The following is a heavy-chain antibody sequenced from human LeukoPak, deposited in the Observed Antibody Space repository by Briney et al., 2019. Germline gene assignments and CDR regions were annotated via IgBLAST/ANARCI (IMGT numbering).Heavy chain of an antibody. D-gene: IGHD2-2*01. CDR2: IKQDGSDK. V-gene: IGHV3-7*01. CDR1: GFTFTTYW. Sequence: GGSLRLSCAASGFTFTTYWMTWVRQAPGKGLEWVANIKQDGSDKYYVDSVKGRFTISRDNAKNSLYLQTNSLRAEDTAVYYCARDFKVVPAATSVDYWGQGTLVTVSS. J-gene: IGHJ4*02. CDR3: ARDFKVVPAATSVDY.